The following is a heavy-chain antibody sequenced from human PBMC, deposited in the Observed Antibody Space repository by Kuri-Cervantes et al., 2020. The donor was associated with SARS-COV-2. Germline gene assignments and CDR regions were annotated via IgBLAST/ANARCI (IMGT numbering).Heavy chain of an antibody. V-gene: IGHV1-2*02. D-gene: IGHD1-1*01. CDR2: INPNSGGT. CDR1: GYTFTGYY. CDR3: VTDLTANNWDPDAFDA. J-gene: IGHJ3*01. Sequence: ASVKVSCKASGYTFTGYYMHWVRQAPGQGLEWMGWINPNSGGTNYAQKFQGRVTMTRDTSISTAYMELSRLRSDDTAVYYCVTDLTANNWDPDAFDAWGQGTMVTVSS.